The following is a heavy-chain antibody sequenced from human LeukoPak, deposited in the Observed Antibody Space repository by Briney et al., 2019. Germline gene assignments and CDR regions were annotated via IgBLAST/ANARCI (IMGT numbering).Heavy chain of an antibody. V-gene: IGHV4-34*01. CDR2: INHSGST. J-gene: IGHJ5*02. D-gene: IGHD2-2*01. CDR3: ARRNVVVPAAVGES. CDR1: GGSFSGYY. Sequence: PSETLSLTCAVYGGSFSGYYWSWIRQPPGKGLEWIGEINHSGSTNYNPSLKSRVTISVDTSKNQFSLKLSSVTAADTAVYYCARRNVVVPAAVGESWGQGTLVTVSS.